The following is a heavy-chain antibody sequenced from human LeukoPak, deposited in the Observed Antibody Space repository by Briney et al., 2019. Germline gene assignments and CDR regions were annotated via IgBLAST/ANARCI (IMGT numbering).Heavy chain of an antibody. D-gene: IGHD2-15*01. Sequence: PGGSLRLSCAASGFTFSNYAMSWVRQAPGKGLECVTVITNTGTAAAYADSVKGRFTISRDNSKNTLYLQMNSLRAEDTAVYYCAKGTLGYCSGSSCYPFGSWGQGTLVTVSS. CDR1: GFTFSNYA. V-gene: IGHV3-23*05. CDR3: AKGTLGYCSGSSCYPFGS. J-gene: IGHJ4*02. CDR2: ITNTGTAA.